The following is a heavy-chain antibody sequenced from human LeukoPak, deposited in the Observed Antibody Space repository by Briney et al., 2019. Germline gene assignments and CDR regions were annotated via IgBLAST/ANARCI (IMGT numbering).Heavy chain of an antibody. Sequence: SETLSLTCTVSGGSISSYYWSWIRQPPGKGLEWIGYIYYSGSTNYNPSLKSRVTISVDTSKNQFSLKLSSVTAADTAVDYCARVNDDFWSGSMDVWGKGTTVTVSS. CDR1: GGSISSYY. CDR2: IYYSGST. D-gene: IGHD3-3*01. J-gene: IGHJ6*03. V-gene: IGHV4-59*01. CDR3: ARVNDDFWSGSMDV.